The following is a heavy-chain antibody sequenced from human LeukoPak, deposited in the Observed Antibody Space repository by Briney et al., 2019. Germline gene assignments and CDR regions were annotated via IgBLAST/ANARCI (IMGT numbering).Heavy chain of an antibody. CDR1: GNSISSGYY. CDR2: IYYSGST. CDR3: ARGDYYDSSGYLDNAFDI. D-gene: IGHD3-22*01. J-gene: IGHJ3*02. V-gene: IGHV4-61*01. Sequence: SETLSLTCAVSGNSISSGYYWGWIRQPPGKGLEWIGYIYYSGSTNYNPSLKSRVTISVDTSKNQFSLKLSSVTAADTAVYYCARGDYYDSSGYLDNAFDIWGQGTMVTVSS.